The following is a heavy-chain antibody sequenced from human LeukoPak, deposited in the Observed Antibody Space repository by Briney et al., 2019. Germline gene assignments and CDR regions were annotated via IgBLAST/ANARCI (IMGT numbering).Heavy chain of an antibody. Sequence: ASVKVSCKVSGYTLTELSMHWVRQAPGKGLEWVGVFDPEDGETIYAQKFQGRVTMTEDTSKDTAYMELSSLRSDDTAVYYCATGHYYDSSGYSRDYWGQGTLVTVSS. CDR2: FDPEDGET. D-gene: IGHD3-22*01. J-gene: IGHJ4*02. CDR1: GYTLTELS. V-gene: IGHV1-24*01. CDR3: ATGHYYDSSGYSRDY.